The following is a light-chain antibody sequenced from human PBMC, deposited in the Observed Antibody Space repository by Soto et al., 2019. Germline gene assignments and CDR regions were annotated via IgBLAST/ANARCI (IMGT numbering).Light chain of an antibody. CDR3: SSFTSSITYV. Sequence: QSALTQPASVSGSPGQSITSSCTGTSSDVGGYDSVCWYQQHPGKAPKVMIYGVTNRPSGVSDRFSGSKSGNTASLTISGLQAEDEADYYCSSFTSSITYVFGTGTKVTVL. J-gene: IGLJ1*01. CDR2: GVT. V-gene: IGLV2-14*01. CDR1: SSDVGGYDS.